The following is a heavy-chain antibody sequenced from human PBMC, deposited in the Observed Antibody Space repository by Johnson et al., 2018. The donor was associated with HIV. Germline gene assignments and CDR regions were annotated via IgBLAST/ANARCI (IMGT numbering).Heavy chain of an antibody. V-gene: IGHV3-30*02. CDR2: IRYDGSNK. CDR1: GFIFSSYG. CDR3: ARGGRWGWRGNDAFDI. D-gene: IGHD3-3*01. J-gene: IGHJ3*02. Sequence: QMHLVESGGGVVQPGRSRRLSCAASGFIFSSYGMHWVRQAPGKGLEWVAFIRYDGSNKYYADSVKGRFTFSRDHSKNTLYLQMNSLRAEDTAVYYCARGGRWGWRGNDAFDIWGQGTTVTVSS.